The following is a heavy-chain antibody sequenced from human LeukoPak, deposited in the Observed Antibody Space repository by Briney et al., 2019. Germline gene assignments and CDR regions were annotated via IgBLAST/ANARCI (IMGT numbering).Heavy chain of an antibody. D-gene: IGHD6-13*01. J-gene: IGHJ6*03. CDR1: GGTFSSYA. CDR2: IIPIFGTA. CDR3: ARDSGIAAAQSGGYMDV. Sequence: SVKVSCKASGGTFSSYAISWVRQAPGQGLEWMGGIIPIFGTANYAQKFQGRVTITTDESTSTAYMELSSLRSEDTAVYYCARDSGIAAAQSGGYMDVWGKGTTVTDSS. V-gene: IGHV1-69*05.